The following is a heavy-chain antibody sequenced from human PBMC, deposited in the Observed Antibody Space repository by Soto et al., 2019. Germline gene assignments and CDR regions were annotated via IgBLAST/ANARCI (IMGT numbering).Heavy chain of an antibody. Sequence: QVELVQSGAEVKKPGSSVKVSCQASEDTFRNYAISWVRQAPGQGLEWMGGIIPIFGTANYAQKFQGRVTITSDTSANTVYLELSSLRYEYTAVYYCASTKYDSSAYYYWYLGLWGRGTLGNVS. J-gene: IGHJ2*01. CDR1: EDTFRNYA. CDR2: IIPIFGTA. D-gene: IGHD3-22*01. CDR3: ASTKYDSSAYYYWYLGL. V-gene: IGHV1-69*06.